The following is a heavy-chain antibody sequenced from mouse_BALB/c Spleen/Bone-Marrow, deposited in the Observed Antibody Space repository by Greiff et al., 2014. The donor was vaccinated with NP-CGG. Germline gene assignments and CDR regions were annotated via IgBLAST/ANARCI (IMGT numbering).Heavy chain of an antibody. CDR1: GYAFSSYW. D-gene: IGHD2-14*01. CDR2: IYPGDGDT. Sequence: QVQLKESGAELVRPGSSVKISCKASGYAFSSYWMNWVKQRPGQGLEWIGQIYPGDGDTNYNGNFKDKATLTVDRSSSTAFMQLSSLTSEDSAVYFGARWYRDPHFSMDYWGPGTSVTVSS. J-gene: IGHJ4*01. V-gene: IGHV1-80*01. CDR3: ARWYRDPHFSMDY.